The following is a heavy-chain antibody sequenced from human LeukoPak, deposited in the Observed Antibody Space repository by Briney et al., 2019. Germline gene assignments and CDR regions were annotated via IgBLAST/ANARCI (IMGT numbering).Heavy chain of an antibody. V-gene: IGHV5-51*01. CDR3: ARGRGGYTGYENFFY. D-gene: IGHD5-12*01. Sequence: GDSLKISGKASGYNFLNFWIGWVRQRAGKGLEFVGVIYPWDSDTTYSPSFQGQVTISVDKSIRTPYLQWSRLNASDSGIYYCARGRGGYTGYENFFYWGQGTMVTVSS. CDR1: GYNFLNFW. CDR2: IYPWDSDT. J-gene: IGHJ4*02.